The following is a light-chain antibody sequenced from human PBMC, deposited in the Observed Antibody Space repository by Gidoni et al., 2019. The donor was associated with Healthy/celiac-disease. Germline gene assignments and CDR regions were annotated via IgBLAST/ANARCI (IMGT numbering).Light chain of an antibody. Sequence: DIQMTQSPSSLSASVGDRVTITCRASQSISSYLNWYQQKPGKAPKLLIDAASSLQSGVPSRFSGSGSGTDFTLTISSLQPEDFATYYSQQSYSTPYTFGQGTKLEIK. CDR3: QQSYSTPYT. CDR1: QSISSY. V-gene: IGKV1-39*01. J-gene: IGKJ2*01. CDR2: AAS.